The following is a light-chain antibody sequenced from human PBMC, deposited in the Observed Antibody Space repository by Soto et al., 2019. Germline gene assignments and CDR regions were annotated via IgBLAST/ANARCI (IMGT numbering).Light chain of an antibody. Sequence: QSALTQPASVSGSPGQSITISCTGTGSYIANYNFVSWYQHHPGKAPKLMIYEVSNRPSGVSDRFSGSKSGNTASLTISGLQAEDEADYYCSSYVTTNARVFGTGTKLT. CDR2: EVS. CDR1: GSYIANYNF. CDR3: SSYVTTNARV. J-gene: IGLJ1*01. V-gene: IGLV2-14*01.